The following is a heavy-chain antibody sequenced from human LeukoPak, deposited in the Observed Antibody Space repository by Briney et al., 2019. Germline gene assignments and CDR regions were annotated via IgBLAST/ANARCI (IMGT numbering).Heavy chain of an antibody. V-gene: IGHV1-2*06. D-gene: IGHD3-3*01. CDR2: INPNSGGT. Sequence: GASVKVSCKASGYTFTGYYMHWVRQAPGQGLEWMGRINPNSGGTNYAQKFQGRVTMTRDTSISTAYMGLSRLRSDDTAVYYCARGPKYYDFWSGYRSWFDPWGQGTLVTVSS. CDR1: GYTFTGYY. J-gene: IGHJ5*02. CDR3: ARGPKYYDFWSGYRSWFDP.